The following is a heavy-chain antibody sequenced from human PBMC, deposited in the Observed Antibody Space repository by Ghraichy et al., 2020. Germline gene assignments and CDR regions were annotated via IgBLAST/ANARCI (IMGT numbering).Heavy chain of an antibody. CDR2: INHSGST. D-gene: IGHD6-13*01. V-gene: IGHV4-34*01. J-gene: IGHJ6*02. CDR3: ARIGSSWYDYYYYGMDV. Sequence: SETLSLTCAVYGGSFSGYYWSWIRQPPGKGLEWIGEINHSGSTNYNPSLKSRVTISVDTSKNQFSLKLSSVTAADTAVYYCARIGSSWYDYYYYGMDVWGQGTTVTVSS. CDR1: GGSFSGYY.